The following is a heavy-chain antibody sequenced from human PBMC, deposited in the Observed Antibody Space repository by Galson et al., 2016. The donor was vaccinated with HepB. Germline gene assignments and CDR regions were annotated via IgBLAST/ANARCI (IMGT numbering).Heavy chain of an antibody. Sequence: SLRLSCAASGFTFRTSWMSWVRQPPGKGPEWVANINPDGSQTYYVDSVKGRFNISKDNAKNALYLQMNSLRAEDTAVYYCARTIVAVPGANDYFDYWGQGTLVTVSS. D-gene: IGHD2-2*01. V-gene: IGHV3-7*01. CDR1: GFTFRTSW. CDR2: INPDGSQT. CDR3: ARTIVAVPGANDYFDY. J-gene: IGHJ4*02.